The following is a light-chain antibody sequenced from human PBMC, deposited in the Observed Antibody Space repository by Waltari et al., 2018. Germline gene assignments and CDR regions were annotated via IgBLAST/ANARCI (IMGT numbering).Light chain of an antibody. V-gene: IGKV3-20*01. CDR1: HIISSSY. Sequence: ETVLTQSPGTLSLSPGERATLSCRASHIISSSYLAWYQQKPGQAPILLIYGASTRATGIPDRFSGSGSGTDFTLTISRLEPEDFAVYYCQQYGGSPYTFGQGTKLEIK. CDR3: QQYGGSPYT. CDR2: GAS. J-gene: IGKJ2*01.